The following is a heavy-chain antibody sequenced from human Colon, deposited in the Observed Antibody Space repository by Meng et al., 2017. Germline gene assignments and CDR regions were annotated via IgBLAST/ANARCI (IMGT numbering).Heavy chain of an antibody. J-gene: IGHJ5*01. CDR3: ARERLSSGWYGGRWFDS. Sequence: GQAQLWGRRLVMLSETLPLTRAVYGWTCCCYYWSWIRQPPGTGLELMGEINHNGSTNYNPSLTIRVTISVDTAKNQFSLKLRPWSAADTAVYYCARERLSSGWYGGRWFDSRGQGTLVTVSS. CDR2: INHNGST. V-gene: IGHV4-34*01. CDR1: GWTCCCYY. D-gene: IGHD6-19*01.